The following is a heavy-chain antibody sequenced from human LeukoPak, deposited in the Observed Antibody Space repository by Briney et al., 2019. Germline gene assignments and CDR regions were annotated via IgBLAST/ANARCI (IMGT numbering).Heavy chain of an antibody. Sequence: GGSLRLSCAASGFTFSSYGMHWVRQAPGKGLEWVAVIWYGGSNKYYADSVMGRFTISRDNSKNTLYLQMNSLRAEDTAVYYCATATCSSSAELDYWGQGTLVTVSS. D-gene: IGHD6-6*01. V-gene: IGHV3-33*08. J-gene: IGHJ4*02. CDR2: IWYGGSNK. CDR1: GFTFSSYG. CDR3: ATATCSSSAELDY.